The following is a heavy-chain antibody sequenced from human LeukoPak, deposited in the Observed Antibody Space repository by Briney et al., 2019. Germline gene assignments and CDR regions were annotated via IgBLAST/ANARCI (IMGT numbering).Heavy chain of an antibody. CDR1: GFTFSSYG. CDR3: AKAMDAIVVVTVIQT. D-gene: IGHD2-21*02. J-gene: IGHJ5*02. Sequence: PGGSLRLSSVASGFTFSSYGMHWVRQAPGKGLEWVAVISYDGSYKYYADSVKGRFTISRDNSKNTLSLQMNSLRGEDTAVYYCAKAMDAIVVVTVIQTWGQGTLVTVSS. CDR2: ISYDGSYK. V-gene: IGHV3-30*18.